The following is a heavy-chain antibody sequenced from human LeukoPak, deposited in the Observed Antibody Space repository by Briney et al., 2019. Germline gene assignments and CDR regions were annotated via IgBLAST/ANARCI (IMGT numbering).Heavy chain of an antibody. CDR2: ISYDGSNK. J-gene: IGHJ4*02. CDR3: ARGEVVPAANLDY. V-gene: IGHV3-30*04. CDR1: GFTFSSYA. D-gene: IGHD2-2*01. Sequence: PGGSLRLSCAASGFTFSSYAMHWVRQAPGKGLEWVAVISYDGSNKYYADSVKGRFTISRDNSKNTLYLQMNSLRAEDTAVYYCARGEVVPAANLDYWGQGTLVTVSS.